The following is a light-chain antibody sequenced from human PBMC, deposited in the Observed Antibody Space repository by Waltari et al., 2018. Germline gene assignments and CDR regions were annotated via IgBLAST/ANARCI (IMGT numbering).Light chain of an antibody. CDR2: GAS. CDR1: QSVSSY. Sequence: VILTQSPATLSLSPGERATLSCRASQSVSSYLAWYQQKPGQAPRLLIYGASSRATGMPDRFSGSGSGTDFTLTISSLEPEDVGVYHCYQHSSGYSFGQGTKVEIK. J-gene: IGKJ2*03. CDR3: YQHSSGYS. V-gene: IGKV3-11*01.